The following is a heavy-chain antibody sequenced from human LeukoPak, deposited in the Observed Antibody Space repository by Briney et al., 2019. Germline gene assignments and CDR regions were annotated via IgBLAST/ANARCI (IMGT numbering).Heavy chain of an antibody. D-gene: IGHD3-10*01. CDR2: ISDSGGNT. CDR1: GFNFNNYA. V-gene: IGHV3-23*01. CDR3: ARVPGPNWFDP. Sequence: GGSLRLSCAASGFNFNNYAMSWVRQAPGKGLDWVSTISDSGGNTYYADSVKGRFTISRDNSKNTLYLQMNSLRAEDTAVYYCARVPGPNWFDPWGQGTLVTVSS. J-gene: IGHJ5*02.